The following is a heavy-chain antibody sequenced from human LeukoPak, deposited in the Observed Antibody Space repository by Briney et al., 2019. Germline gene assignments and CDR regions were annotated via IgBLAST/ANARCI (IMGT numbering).Heavy chain of an antibody. D-gene: IGHD3-22*01. Sequence: VESLKISCKGSGYSFTTYWIGWVRQMPGKGLEWMGIIYPGDSDTRYSPSFQGQVTISADKSISTAYLQWSSLMASDTAMYYCARPAGSGGYFDAFDIWGQGTMVTVSS. CDR2: IYPGDSDT. CDR3: ARPAGSGGYFDAFDI. CDR1: GYSFTTYW. J-gene: IGHJ3*02. V-gene: IGHV5-51*01.